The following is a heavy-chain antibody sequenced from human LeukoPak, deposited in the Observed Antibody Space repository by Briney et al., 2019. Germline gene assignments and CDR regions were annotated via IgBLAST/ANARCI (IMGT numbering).Heavy chain of an antibody. J-gene: IGHJ6*02. CDR2: IVGDGTST. CDR1: DLTFSNSW. V-gene: IGHV3-74*01. Sequence: GGSLRLSCAASDLTFSNSWMHWVRQAPGKGLVWVSRIVGDGTSTSYADSVKGRFTISRDNAKNTVYLQMNSLRAEDTAVYYCARDRLYGLDVWGQGTTVSVSS. CDR3: ARDRLYGLDV.